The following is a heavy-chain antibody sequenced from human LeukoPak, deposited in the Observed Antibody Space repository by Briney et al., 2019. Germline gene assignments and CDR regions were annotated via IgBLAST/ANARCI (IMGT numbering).Heavy chain of an antibody. CDR1: GGSISGDY. J-gene: IGHJ4*02. D-gene: IGHD4-17*01. CDR3: ARGDNTVTGNIYFDY. Sequence: SETLSLTCTVSGGSISGDYWSWIRQPAGKGLEWIGRIYTSGSTTYNPSLKSRVTMSVDTSKNQFSLKLSSVTAADTAVYYCARGDNTVTGNIYFDYWGQGTPVTVSS. V-gene: IGHV4-4*07. CDR2: IYTSGST.